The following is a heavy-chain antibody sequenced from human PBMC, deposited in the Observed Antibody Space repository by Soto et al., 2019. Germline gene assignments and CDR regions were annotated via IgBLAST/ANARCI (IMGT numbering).Heavy chain of an antibody. CDR2: MFYGVST. CDR1: GSSINSSVYY. CDR3: ARLPSRHLVDY. D-gene: IGHD3-3*02. V-gene: IGHV4-39*01. Sequence: SETLSLTCTVSGSSINSSVYYLGWIRQAPGKGLEWIGSMFYGVSTYYNPSLKSRVTVSVDTSKNQFSLNLRSVTAADTAVYYCARLPSRHLVDYWGQGTLVTVSS. J-gene: IGHJ4*02.